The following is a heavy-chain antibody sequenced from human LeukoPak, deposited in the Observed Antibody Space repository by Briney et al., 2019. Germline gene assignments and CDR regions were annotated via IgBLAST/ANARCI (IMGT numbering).Heavy chain of an antibody. J-gene: IGHJ4*02. D-gene: IGHD2-15*01. CDR1: GYTFTSYG. CDR2: FVPSVDVA. V-gene: IGHV1-69*04. Sequence: SVKVSCKASGYTFTSYGISLVRQAPGQGLEWMGRFVPSVDVANYSPKFRGRVTITADKSTTTVFMELSSLRSEDTAVYYCATLCSGGFCYVDYWGQGILVTVSS. CDR3: ATLCSGGFCYVDY.